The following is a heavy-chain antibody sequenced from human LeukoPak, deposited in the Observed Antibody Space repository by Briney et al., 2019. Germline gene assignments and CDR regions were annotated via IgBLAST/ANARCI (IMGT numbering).Heavy chain of an antibody. V-gene: IGHV1-58*02. CDR2: IVVGSGNT. CDR1: GFTFTSSA. J-gene: IGHJ4*02. D-gene: IGHD6-19*01. CDR3: AADPDSSGWYGGGDY. Sequence: SVKVSCKASGFTFTSSAMQWVRQARGQRLEWIGWIVVGSGNTNYAQKFQERVTITRDMSTSTAYMELSSLRSEDTAVDYCAADPDSSGWYGGGDYWGQGTLVTVSS.